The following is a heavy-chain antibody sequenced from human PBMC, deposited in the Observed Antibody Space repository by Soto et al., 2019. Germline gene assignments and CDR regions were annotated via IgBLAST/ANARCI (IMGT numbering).Heavy chain of an antibody. CDR1: GGSISSGDYY. V-gene: IGHV4-30-4*01. J-gene: IGHJ6*02. CDR2: IYYSGST. CDR3: ARDSNQYYYGMDV. Sequence: SKTLSLTCTVSGGSISSGDYYWSWIRQPPGKGLEWIGYIYYSGSTYYNPSLKSRVTISVDTSKNQFSLKLSSVTAADTAVYYCARDSNQYYYGMDVWGQGTTVTVSS.